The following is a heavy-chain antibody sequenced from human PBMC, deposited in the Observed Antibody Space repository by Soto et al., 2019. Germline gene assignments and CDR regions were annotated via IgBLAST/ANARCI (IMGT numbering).Heavy chain of an antibody. J-gene: IGHJ6*02. V-gene: IGHV1-58*02. Sequence: GASVKVSCKASGFDFGSFGIQFLRQTRGRGLEWIGWIVVVSGSTNYARHFQGRVAISRDMSSSTAYLDLYDLKSDDTAVYFCSADHPHMAMGWPVWGQGTTVTSP. D-gene: IGHD1-26*01. CDR3: SADHPHMAMGWPV. CDR2: IVVVSGST. CDR1: GFDFGSFG.